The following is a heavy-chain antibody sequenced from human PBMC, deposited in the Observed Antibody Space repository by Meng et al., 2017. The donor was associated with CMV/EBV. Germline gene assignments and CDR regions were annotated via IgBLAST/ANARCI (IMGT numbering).Heavy chain of an antibody. V-gene: IGHV4-34*01. J-gene: IGHJ5*02. CDR3: ARGESYYDFWSGSSNWFDP. Sequence: GSLRLSCAASGFTFSSYWMSWVRQAPGKGLEWIGEINHSGSTNYNPSLKSRVTISVDTSKNQFSLKLSSVTAADTAVYYCARGESYYDFWSGSSNWFDPWGQGTLVTVSS. CDR2: INHSGST. CDR1: GFTFSSYW. D-gene: IGHD3-3*01.